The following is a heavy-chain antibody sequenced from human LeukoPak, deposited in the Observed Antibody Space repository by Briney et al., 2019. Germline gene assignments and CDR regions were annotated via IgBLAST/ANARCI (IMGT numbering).Heavy chain of an antibody. CDR1: GFTFSSDA. Sequence: GGSLRLSCAASGFTFSSDAMSWVRQAPGKGLEWVSAISGSGGSTYYADSVKGRFTISRDNSKNTLYLQMNSLRAEDTAVYHCAKGKYFDWSYAFEIWGQGTMITVSS. D-gene: IGHD3-9*01. CDR2: ISGSGGST. J-gene: IGHJ3*02. CDR3: AKGKYFDWSYAFEI. V-gene: IGHV3-23*01.